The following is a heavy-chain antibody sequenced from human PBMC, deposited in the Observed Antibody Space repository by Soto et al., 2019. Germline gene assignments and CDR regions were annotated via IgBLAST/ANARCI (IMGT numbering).Heavy chain of an antibody. CDR1: GFTFNTYG. CDR3: ARGDCTGAYCYSWPFNYGVDV. J-gene: IGHJ6*02. CDR2: IWYDGSNK. Sequence: QVQLVESGGGVVQPGGSLRLSCTTSGFTFNTYGMYWVRQAPGKGLERVAIIWYDGSNKYYGDSVKGRFTISRDNSKNTLYLQMNSLRAEDTALHYCARGDCTGAYCYSWPFNYGVDVWGQGTTVTVSS. D-gene: IGHD2-15*01. V-gene: IGHV3-33*08.